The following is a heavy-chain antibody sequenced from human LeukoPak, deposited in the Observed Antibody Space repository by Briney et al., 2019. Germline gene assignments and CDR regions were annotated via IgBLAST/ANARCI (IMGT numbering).Heavy chain of an antibody. D-gene: IGHD6-19*01. J-gene: IGHJ3*02. Sequence: GGSLRLSCAASGFTFSSYGMHWVRQAPGKGLEWVAVISYDGSNKYYADSVKGRFTISRDNSKNTLYLQMNSLRDEDTAVYYCARDYSAVAGPDAFDIWGQGTMVTVSS. CDR1: GFTFSSYG. CDR3: ARDYSAVAGPDAFDI. CDR2: ISYDGSNK. V-gene: IGHV3-30*03.